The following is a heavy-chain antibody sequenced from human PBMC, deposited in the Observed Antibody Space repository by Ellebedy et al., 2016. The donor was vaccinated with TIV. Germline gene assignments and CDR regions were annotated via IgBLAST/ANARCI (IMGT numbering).Heavy chain of an antibody. Sequence: AASVKVSCKASGYTFTSYAMHWVRQAPGQRLEWMGWINAGNGNTKYSQKFQGRVTITRDTSASTAYMELSSLRSEDTAVYYCARDKWELLDHYYYYGMDVWGQGTTVTVSS. V-gene: IGHV1-3*01. CDR3: ARDKWELLDHYYYYGMDV. J-gene: IGHJ6*02. D-gene: IGHD1-26*01. CDR2: INAGNGNT. CDR1: GYTFTSYA.